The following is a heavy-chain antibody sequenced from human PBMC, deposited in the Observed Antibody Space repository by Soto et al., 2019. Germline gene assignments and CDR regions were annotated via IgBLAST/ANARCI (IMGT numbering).Heavy chain of an antibody. D-gene: IGHD3-22*01. CDR1: GYTFTGYY. Sequence: ASVKVSCKASGYTFTGYYMHWVRQAPGQGLEWMGWINPNSGGTNYAQRFQGWVTMTRDTSISTAYMELSRLRSDDTAVYYCARDYPYDSSGYPDYGMDVWGQGTTVTVSS. V-gene: IGHV1-2*04. CDR2: INPNSGGT. J-gene: IGHJ6*02. CDR3: ARDYPYDSSGYPDYGMDV.